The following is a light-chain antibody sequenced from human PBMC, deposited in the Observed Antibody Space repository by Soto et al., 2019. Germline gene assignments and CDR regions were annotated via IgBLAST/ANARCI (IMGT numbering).Light chain of an antibody. J-gene: IGKJ1*01. Sequence: DIVMTQSPLSLPVTPGEPASISCRSSQSLLHSNGYNYLDWYLQKPGQSPQLLIYLGSNRASGVPDRFSGSGSGKDFTLKISRVQAEDVGVYYCLQALQYPQRFGQGTKGDIK. CDR1: QSLLHSNGYNY. V-gene: IGKV2-28*01. CDR3: LQALQYPQR. CDR2: LGS.